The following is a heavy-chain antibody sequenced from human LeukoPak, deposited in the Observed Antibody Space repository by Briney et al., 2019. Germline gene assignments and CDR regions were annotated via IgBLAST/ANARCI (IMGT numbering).Heavy chain of an antibody. CDR1: GFTFSSYA. D-gene: IGHD6-25*01. CDR2: ISGSGGST. CDR3: AKGTARSSARSNWFDP. J-gene: IGHJ5*02. V-gene: IGHV3-23*01. Sequence: GGSLRLSCAASGFTFSSYAMSWVRQAPGKGLEWVSAISGSGGSTYYADSVKGRFTIPRDNSKNTLYLQMNSLRAEDTAVYYCAKGTARSSARSNWFDPWGQGTLVTVSS.